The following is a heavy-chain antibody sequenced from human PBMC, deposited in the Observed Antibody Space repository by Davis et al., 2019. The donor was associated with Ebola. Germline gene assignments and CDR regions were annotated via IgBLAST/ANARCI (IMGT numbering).Heavy chain of an antibody. CDR1: GGSFSGYY. CDR3: ARGDWAVAGFDY. Sequence: PSETLSLTCAVYGGSFSGYYWSWIRQPPGKGLEWIGEINHSGSTNYNPSLKSRVTISVDTSKNQFSLKLSSVTAADTAVYYCARGDWAVAGFDYWGQGTLVTVSS. J-gene: IGHJ4*02. V-gene: IGHV4-34*01. CDR2: INHSGST. D-gene: IGHD6-19*01.